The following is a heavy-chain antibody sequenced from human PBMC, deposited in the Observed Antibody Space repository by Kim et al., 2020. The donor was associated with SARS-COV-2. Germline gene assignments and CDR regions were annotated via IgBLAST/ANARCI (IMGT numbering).Heavy chain of an antibody. V-gene: IGHV4-31*02. D-gene: IGHD2-15*01. J-gene: IGHJ4*02. CDR3: ARGKVAAPRELDY. Sequence: YNPSLKSRVTISVDTSKNQFSLKLSSVTAADTAVYYCARGKVAAPRELDYWGQGTLVTVSS.